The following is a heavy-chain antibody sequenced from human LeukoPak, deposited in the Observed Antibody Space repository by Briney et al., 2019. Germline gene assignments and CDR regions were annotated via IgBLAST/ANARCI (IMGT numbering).Heavy chain of an antibody. V-gene: IGHV4-59*08. J-gene: IGHJ4*02. D-gene: IGHD3-9*01. CDR2: IYYSGST. Sequence: SLXXTXXXGSIXXXHWXXXRXXXXXGLEWIGYIYYSGSTNYNPSLKSRVTISLDTSKNQVSLRLSSVTAADTAVYYCARKDGDWWGQGTLVTVSS. CDR1: XGSIXXXH. CDR3: ARKDGDW.